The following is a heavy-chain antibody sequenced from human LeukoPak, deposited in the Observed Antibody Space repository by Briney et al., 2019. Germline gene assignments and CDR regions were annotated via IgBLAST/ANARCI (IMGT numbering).Heavy chain of an antibody. Sequence: PSETLSLTCAVSGASISNNNWWSWVRQSPGQGLEWIGEIFHSGSTNYNPSLKSRVTISVDKSKNQFSLKLSSVTAADTAVYYCAREIGYNSDPHWGQGTLVTVSS. D-gene: IGHD5-24*01. CDR2: IFHSGST. CDR1: GASISNNNW. CDR3: AREIGYNSDPH. J-gene: IGHJ4*02. V-gene: IGHV4-4*02.